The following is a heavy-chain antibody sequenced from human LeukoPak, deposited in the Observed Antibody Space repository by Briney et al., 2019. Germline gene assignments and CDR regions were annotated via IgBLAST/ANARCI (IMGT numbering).Heavy chain of an antibody. J-gene: IGHJ6*03. CDR2: INHSGST. V-gene: IGHV4-34*01. CDR3: VRSPYHYYHMDV. CDR1: GGSFSGYY. Sequence: SETLSLTCAVYGGSFSGYYWSWIRQPPGKGLEWIGEINHSGSTNYNPSLKSRVTILVDTSKNQFSLKLSSVTAADTAVYYCVRSPYHYYHMDVWGKGTSVTVSS.